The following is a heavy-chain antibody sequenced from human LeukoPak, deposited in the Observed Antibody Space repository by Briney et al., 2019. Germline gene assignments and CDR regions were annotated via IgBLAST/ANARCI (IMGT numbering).Heavy chain of an antibody. CDR1: GFTFSSYA. Sequence: GGSLTLSCAASGFTFSSYAMSWVRQAPGKGLEWVSAISGSGGSTYYADSVKGRFTISRDNSKNTLYLQMNSLRAEDTAVYYCAKRPRYCSSTSCYEVDYWGQGTLVTVSS. D-gene: IGHD2-2*01. V-gene: IGHV3-23*01. J-gene: IGHJ4*02. CDR3: AKRPRYCSSTSCYEVDY. CDR2: ISGSGGST.